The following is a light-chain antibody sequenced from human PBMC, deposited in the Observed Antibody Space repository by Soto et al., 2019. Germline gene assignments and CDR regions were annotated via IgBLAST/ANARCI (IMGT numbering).Light chain of an antibody. CDR1: QSVRRW. CDR2: RAS. J-gene: IGKJ1*01. Sequence: DIQVTQFPSTLSASVGDTVTMTCRATQSVRRWLAWYQQKPGKAPRLLIYRASTLESGVPSRFSGSLSETEFTLTISSLQPYYFSTYYCQDYSDLWTFGQGTKVDIK. V-gene: IGKV1-5*03. CDR3: QDYSDLWT.